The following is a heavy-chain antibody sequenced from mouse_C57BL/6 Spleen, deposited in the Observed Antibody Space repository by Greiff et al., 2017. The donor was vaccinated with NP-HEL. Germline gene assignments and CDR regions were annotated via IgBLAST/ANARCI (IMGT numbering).Heavy chain of an antibody. Sequence: EVMLVESGGGLVQPGGSLSLSCAASGFTFTDYYMSWVRQPPGKALEWLGFIRNKANGYTTEYSASVKGRFTISRDSSQSILYLQMNALRAEDSATYYCARDYGYWYFDVWGTGTTVTVSS. CDR3: ARDYGYWYFDV. V-gene: IGHV7-3*01. CDR1: GFTFTDYY. CDR2: IRNKANGYTT. D-gene: IGHD1-1*01. J-gene: IGHJ1*03.